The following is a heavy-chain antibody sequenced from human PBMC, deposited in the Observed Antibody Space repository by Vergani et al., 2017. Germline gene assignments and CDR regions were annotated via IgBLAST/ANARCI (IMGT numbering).Heavy chain of an antibody. CDR2: ISWNSGAV. CDR3: GRGSDNYN. CDR1: GITFWKFG. D-gene: IGHD5-24*01. J-gene: IGHJ4*02. V-gene: IGHV3-9*01. Sequence: EVDLVESGGGLAQPGGSLRLSCEASGITFWKFGMHWVRQGPGKGLEWVSGISWNSGAVDYADSVRGRFTISRDNAKNSLFLEMNSLRVEDTAVYYCGRGSDNYNWGQGTLVTVSS.